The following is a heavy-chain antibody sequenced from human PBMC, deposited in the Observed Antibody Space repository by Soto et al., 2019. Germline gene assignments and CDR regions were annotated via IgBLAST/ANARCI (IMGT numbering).Heavy chain of an antibody. CDR2: ISFDGSNK. J-gene: IGHJ6*02. CDR3: AKDTSKYSNNWPAYYGLDV. Sequence: GGSPRLSCAASGFTFSSFGMHWVRQAPGKGLEWVAVISFDGSNKYYADSVKGRFTISRDNSKNTLSLQMNSLKAEDTAVYYCAKDTSKYSNNWPAYYGLDVWGQGTTVTVSS. D-gene: IGHD1-1*01. V-gene: IGHV3-30*18. CDR1: GFTFSSFG.